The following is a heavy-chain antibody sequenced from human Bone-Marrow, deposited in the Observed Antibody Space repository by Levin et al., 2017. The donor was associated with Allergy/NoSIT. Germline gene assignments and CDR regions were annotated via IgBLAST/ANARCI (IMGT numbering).Heavy chain of an antibody. CDR1: GFTFSTNA. CDR2: IDGSGDRT. D-gene: IGHD5-24*01. CDR3: VKVGWHSKLDS. Sequence: GGSLRLSCAASGFTFSTNAMNWVRQAPGGGLEWVSSIDGSGDRTQYADSVRGRFTISRDNSRNTLFLEIHSLRVEDTAVYHCVKVGWHSKLDSWGQGTLVTVSS. J-gene: IGHJ4*02. V-gene: IGHV3-23*01.